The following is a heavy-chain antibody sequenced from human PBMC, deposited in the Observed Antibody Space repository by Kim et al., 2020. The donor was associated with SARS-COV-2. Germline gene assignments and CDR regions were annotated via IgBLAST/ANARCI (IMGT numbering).Heavy chain of an antibody. D-gene: IGHD3-9*01. J-gene: IGHJ4*02. CDR2: IKSKVDGGTI. Sequence: GGSLRLSCAASGLTFSNAWMTWVRQAPGKGLEWVGRIKSKVDGGTIDSAAPVKGRFTISRDDSKNTLYLQMNSLKTEDTAIYYCTKDPPLTGGRYSAYWGQGTLVTVSS. CDR3: TKDPPLTGGRYSAY. V-gene: IGHV3-15*01. CDR1: GLTFSNAW.